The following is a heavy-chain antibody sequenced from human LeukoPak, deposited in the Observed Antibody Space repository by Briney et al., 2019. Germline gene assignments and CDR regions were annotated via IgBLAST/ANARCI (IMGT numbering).Heavy chain of an antibody. CDR3: VKDKIARVGDQFFSPASHYHSGMDV. J-gene: IGHJ6*04. CDR2: VTGTGGNT. Sequence: GGSLRLSCAVSGFIFKNYAMNWVRQAPGKGLEWVSTVTGTGGNTYHADSVQGRFTISRDNSKNMLYLEMHSLRAEDTAVYYCVKDKIARVGDQFFSPASHYHSGMDVWGKGATVTVSS. D-gene: IGHD3-10*01. V-gene: IGHV3-23*01. CDR1: GFIFKNYA.